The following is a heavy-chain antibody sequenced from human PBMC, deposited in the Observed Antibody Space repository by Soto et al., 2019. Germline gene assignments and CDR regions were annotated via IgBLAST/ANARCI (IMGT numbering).Heavy chain of an antibody. CDR3: ARGYVASYSGYDRPYYGMDV. J-gene: IGHJ6*02. CDR1: GGTFSSYA. D-gene: IGHD5-12*01. V-gene: IGHV1-69*13. Sequence: SVKVSCKASGGTFSSYAISWVRQAPGQGLEWMGGILPIFGTANYAQKFQGRVTITADESTSTAYMELGSLRSEDTAVYYCARGYVASYSGYDRPYYGMDVWGQGTTVTVSS. CDR2: ILPIFGTA.